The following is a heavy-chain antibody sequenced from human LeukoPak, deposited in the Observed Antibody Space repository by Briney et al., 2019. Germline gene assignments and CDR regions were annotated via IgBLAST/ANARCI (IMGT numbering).Heavy chain of an antibody. Sequence: GRSLRLSCAAAGFTFSVYYMSWVRQPPGEWLEWVSYISSSGSTTYYADSVKGRFTISRDNAKNSLYLQMNSLRAEDTAVYYCASGLLDSSGYFLNYWGQGTLVTVSS. J-gene: IGHJ4*02. CDR3: ASGLLDSSGYFLNY. D-gene: IGHD3-22*01. CDR2: ISSSGSTT. CDR1: GFTFSVYY. V-gene: IGHV3-11*01.